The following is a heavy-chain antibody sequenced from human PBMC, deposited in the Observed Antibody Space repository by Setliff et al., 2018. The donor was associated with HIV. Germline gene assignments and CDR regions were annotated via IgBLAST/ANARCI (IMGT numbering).Heavy chain of an antibody. V-gene: IGHV4-39*01. J-gene: IGHJ6*02. Sequence: LSLTCTVSGGSISSSSYYWGWIRQPPGKGLEWIGSIYYSGSTYYNPSLKSRVTISVDTSKNQFSLKLSSVTAADTTVYYCARRNYYGSGSTWDYGMDVWGQGTTVTVSS. D-gene: IGHD3-10*01. CDR2: IYYSGST. CDR1: GGSISSSSYY. CDR3: ARRNYYGSGSTWDYGMDV.